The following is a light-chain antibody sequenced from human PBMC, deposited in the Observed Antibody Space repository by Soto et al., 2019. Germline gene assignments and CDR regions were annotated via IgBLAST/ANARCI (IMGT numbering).Light chain of an antibody. CDR1: SSDVGAYNY. J-gene: IGLJ2*01. CDR3: SSYATISTLVV. CDR2: EVS. V-gene: IGLV2-14*01. Sequence: QSALTQPASVSGSPGQSITISCTGTSSDVGAYNYVSWYQQHPGKAPKLIIYEVSNRPSGVSTRFSASKSGNTASLTISGLQAEDEADYHCSSYATISTLVVFGGGTKVTVL.